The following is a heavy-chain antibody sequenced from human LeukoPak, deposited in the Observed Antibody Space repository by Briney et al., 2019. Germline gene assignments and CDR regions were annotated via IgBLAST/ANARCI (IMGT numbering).Heavy chain of an antibody. CDR3: ARDREGEWFGELYNAFDI. CDR1: GYSISSGYY. CDR2: IYHSGST. Sequence: PSETLSLTCTVSGYSISSGYYWGWIRQPPGKGLEWIGSIYHSGSTYYNPSLKSRVTISVDTSKNQFSLKLSSVTAADTAVYYCARDREGEWFGELYNAFDIWGQGTMVTVSS. J-gene: IGHJ3*02. V-gene: IGHV4-38-2*02. D-gene: IGHD3-10*01.